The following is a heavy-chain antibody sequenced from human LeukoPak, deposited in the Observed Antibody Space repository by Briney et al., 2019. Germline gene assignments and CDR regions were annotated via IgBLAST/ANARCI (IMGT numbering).Heavy chain of an antibody. V-gene: IGHV4-30-2*01. Sequence: VKPSQTLSLTCTVSGYAIISGGFSWNWIRQPPGKGLEWIGCIYDRGPAHYNPSLKSRFTISVDRPKNQFFLNVTSLTAADTAVYYCARSRQASGLFSSWGQGTLVVVSS. CDR3: ARSRQASGLFSS. D-gene: IGHD3-10*01. CDR2: IYDRGPA. CDR1: GYAIISGGFS. J-gene: IGHJ5*02.